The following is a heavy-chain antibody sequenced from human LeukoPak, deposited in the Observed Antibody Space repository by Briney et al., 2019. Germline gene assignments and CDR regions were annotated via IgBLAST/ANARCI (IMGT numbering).Heavy chain of an antibody. D-gene: IGHD6-19*01. V-gene: IGHV3-15*01. CDR1: GFTFSNAW. CDR3: TTGNEQWLGHDY. CDR2: IKSKTDGGTT. Sequence: PGGSLRLSCAASGFTFSNAWMSWVRQAPGKGLEWVGRIKSKTDGGTTDYAAPVKGRFTISRDDSKNTLYLQMNSLKTEDTAVYYCTTGNEQWLGHDYWGQGTLVTVSS. J-gene: IGHJ4*02.